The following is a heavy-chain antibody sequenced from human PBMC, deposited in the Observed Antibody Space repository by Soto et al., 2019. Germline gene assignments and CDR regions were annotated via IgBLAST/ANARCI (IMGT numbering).Heavy chain of an antibody. V-gene: IGHV3-33*01. J-gene: IGHJ6*03. CDR2: IWYDGSNK. CDR3: ARGGSPDTYYYYYYYMDV. Sequence: GGSLRLSCAASGFTFISYGMRWVRQAPGKGLEWVAVIWYDGSNKYYADSVKGRFTISRDNSKNTLYLQMNSLRAEDTAVYYCARGGSPDTYYYYYYYMDVWGKGTTVTVSS. CDR1: GFTFISYG. D-gene: IGHD6-13*01.